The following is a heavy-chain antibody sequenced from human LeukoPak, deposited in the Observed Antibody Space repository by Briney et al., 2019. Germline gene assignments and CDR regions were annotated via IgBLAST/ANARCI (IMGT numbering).Heavy chain of an antibody. CDR2: ISGSGGST. V-gene: IGHV3-23*01. D-gene: IGHD6-13*01. CDR1: GFTFSSYG. J-gene: IGHJ5*02. CDR3: VKGGYSSSWYAAQP. Sequence: GGSLRLSCAASGFTFSSYGMSWVRQAPGKGLEWVSSISGSGGSTYYTDSVKGRFTISRDNSKNTLCLQMNSLRAEDSAIYYCVKGGYSSSWYAAQPWGQGTLVTVSS.